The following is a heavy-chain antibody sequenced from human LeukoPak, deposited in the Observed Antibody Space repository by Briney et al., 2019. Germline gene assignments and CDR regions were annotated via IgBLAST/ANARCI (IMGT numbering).Heavy chain of an antibody. CDR1: GGSISSYY. V-gene: IGHV4-59*01. CDR2: LYYSGST. CDR3: ARERTTGREFDY. J-gene: IGHJ4*02. D-gene: IGHD4-11*01. Sequence: SETLSLTCSVSGGSISSYYWSWIRQPPGKGLEWIGYLYYSGSTNYNPSLKSRVTISVDTSKNQFSLKLSSVTAADTAVYFCARERTTGREFDYWGQGTLVTVSS.